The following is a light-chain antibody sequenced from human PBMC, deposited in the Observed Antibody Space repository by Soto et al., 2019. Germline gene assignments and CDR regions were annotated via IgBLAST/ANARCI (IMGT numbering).Light chain of an antibody. V-gene: IGKV3-11*01. CDR1: QSVSSY. CDR2: DAS. CDR3: RQRSL. Sequence: EIVLTQSPATLSLSPGERATLSCRASQSVSSYLAWYQQKPGQAPRLLIYDASNRATGIPARFSGSGSGTDFTLTISSLEPEDFAVYYCRQRSLFGQGTRLEIK. J-gene: IGKJ5*01.